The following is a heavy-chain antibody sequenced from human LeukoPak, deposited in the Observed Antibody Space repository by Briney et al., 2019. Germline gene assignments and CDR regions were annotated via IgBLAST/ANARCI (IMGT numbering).Heavy chain of an antibody. CDR1: GYTFTGYY. Sequence: ASVKVSCKASGYTFTGYYMHWVRQAPGQRLEWMGWINPNSGGTNYAQKFQGRVTMTRDTSISTAYMELSRLRSDDTAVYYCARMGMGEYRVWSPHDCWGQGTLVTVSS. V-gene: IGHV1-2*02. CDR2: INPNSGGT. CDR3: ARMGMGEYRVWSPHDC. D-gene: IGHD3-16*01. J-gene: IGHJ4*02.